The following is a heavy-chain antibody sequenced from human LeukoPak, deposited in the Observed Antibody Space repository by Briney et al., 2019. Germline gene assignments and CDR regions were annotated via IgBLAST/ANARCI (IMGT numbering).Heavy chain of an antibody. CDR2: INSGGRT. CDR1: GFTVSSNY. J-gene: IGHJ3*02. D-gene: IGHD5-18*01. V-gene: IGHV3-53*01. Sequence: GGSLRLSCAASGFTVSSNYMSWVRQAPGKGLVWVSVINSGGRTYYGDYVKGRFTLSRDTSKNTLYLQMSSLRAEDTAVYYGARDASEIQLWGRAFDIWGQGTMVTVSS. CDR3: ARDASEIQLWGRAFDI.